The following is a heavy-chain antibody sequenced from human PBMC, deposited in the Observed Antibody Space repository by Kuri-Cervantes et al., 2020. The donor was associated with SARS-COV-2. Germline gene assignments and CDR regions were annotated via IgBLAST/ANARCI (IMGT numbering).Heavy chain of an antibody. CDR1: GFTFSDYY. CDR3: AREPQGYSGYDYFDY. CDR2: IKQDGSEK. J-gene: IGHJ4*02. Sequence: GGSLRLSCAASGFTFSDYYMSWIRQTPGKGLEWVANIKQDGSEKYYVDSVKGRFTISRDNAKNSLYLQMNSLRAEDTAVYYCAREPQGYSGYDYFDYWGQGTLVTVSS. V-gene: IGHV3-7*01. D-gene: IGHD5-12*01.